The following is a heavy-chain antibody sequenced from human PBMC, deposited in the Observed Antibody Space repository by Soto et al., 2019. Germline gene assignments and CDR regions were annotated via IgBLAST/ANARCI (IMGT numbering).Heavy chain of an antibody. CDR1: GGSISSGDYY. CDR2: IYYSGST. J-gene: IGHJ4*02. V-gene: IGHV4-30-4*01. Sequence: SETLSLTCTVSGGSISSGDYYWSWIRQPPGKGLEWIGYIYYSGSTYYNPSLKSRVTISVDTSKNQFSLKLSSVTAADTAVYYCARAVTTVTYRDYWGQGTLVTVSS. CDR3: ARAVTTVTYRDY. D-gene: IGHD4-17*01.